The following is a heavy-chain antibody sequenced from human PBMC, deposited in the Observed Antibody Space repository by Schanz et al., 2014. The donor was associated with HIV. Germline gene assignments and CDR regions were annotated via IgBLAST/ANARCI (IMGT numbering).Heavy chain of an antibody. J-gene: IGHJ4*02. CDR1: GFTVSSIY. Sequence: EVQLVETGGRLIQPGGSLRLSCAASGFTVSSIYMSWVRQAPGRGLEWVSVIYSGGSTSYADSVRGRFTISRDNSKNTRYLQMNSLRADDTAVYYCARDPDPYRLSHSWPHWGQGTLVTVSS. CDR2: IYSGGST. V-gene: IGHV3-53*02. CDR3: ARDPDPYRLSHSWPH. D-gene: IGHD6-13*01.